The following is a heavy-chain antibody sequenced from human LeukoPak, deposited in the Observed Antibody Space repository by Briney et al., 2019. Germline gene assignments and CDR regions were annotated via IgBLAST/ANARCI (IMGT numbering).Heavy chain of an antibody. Sequence: PSETLSLTCTVSGGSISSYYWSWIRQPPGKGLEWIGEINHSGSTNYNPSLKSRVTISVDTSKNQFSLKLSSVTAADTAVYYCARGPQVMTTVTPSFDYWGQGTLVTVSS. J-gene: IGHJ4*02. D-gene: IGHD4-17*01. CDR1: GGSISSYY. CDR3: ARGPQVMTTVTPSFDY. CDR2: INHSGST. V-gene: IGHV4-34*01.